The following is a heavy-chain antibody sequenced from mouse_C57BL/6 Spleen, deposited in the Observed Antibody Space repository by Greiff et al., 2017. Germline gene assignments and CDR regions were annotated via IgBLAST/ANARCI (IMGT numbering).Heavy chain of an antibody. J-gene: IGHJ3*01. V-gene: IGHV1-66*01. CDR2: IYPGSGNT. Sequence: QVQLQQSGPELVKPGASVKISCKASGYSFTSYYIHWVKQRPGQGLEWIGWIYPGSGNTKYNEKFKGKATLTADTSSSTAYMQLSSLTSADSAVYDGARGGANWDAWFAYWGQGTLVTVSA. CDR3: ARGGANWDAWFAY. D-gene: IGHD4-1*01. CDR1: GYSFTSYY.